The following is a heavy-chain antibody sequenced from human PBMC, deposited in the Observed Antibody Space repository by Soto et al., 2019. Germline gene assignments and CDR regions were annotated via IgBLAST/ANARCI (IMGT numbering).Heavy chain of an antibody. V-gene: IGHV3-30*18. J-gene: IGHJ3*02. Sequence: QVQLVESGGGVGQPGSSLRLSCEASGFTFSRYAMHWVRQAPGKGLDWVAVISGDGGIVYHADSVKGRFAISRDNSKNTLYLQMNSLRAEDAAIYYCAKKREQVPSANQAADIWGQGTLVPVSS. D-gene: IGHD1-1*01. CDR2: ISGDGGIV. CDR1: GFTFSRYA. CDR3: AKKREQVPSANQAADI.